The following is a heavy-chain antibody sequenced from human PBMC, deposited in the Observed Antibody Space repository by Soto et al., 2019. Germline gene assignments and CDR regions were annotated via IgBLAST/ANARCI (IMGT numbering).Heavy chain of an antibody. D-gene: IGHD6-6*01. J-gene: IGHJ6*02. CDR2: NYYSGIT. CDR3: ARGSSIAGLYYGMDV. Sequence: WIGIRQHPGKGLEWIGYNYYSGITYYNPSLKSRVTISLDTSKNQFSLKLSSVTAADTAVYYCARGSSIAGLYYGMDVWGQGTTVTVSS. V-gene: IGHV4-31*02.